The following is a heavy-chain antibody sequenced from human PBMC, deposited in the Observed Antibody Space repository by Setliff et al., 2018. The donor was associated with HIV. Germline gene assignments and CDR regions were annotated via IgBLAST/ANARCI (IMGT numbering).Heavy chain of an antibody. Sequence: ASVKISCRASGYTFNSYDINWVRQDTGQGLEWMGWMNPNIGNTGYAQRFQCRVTMTRNTSISTAYMELSSLRSEDTAVYYCASGRRIAVAGTGGKSYYFDYWGQGTLVTVSS. V-gene: IGHV1-8*02. CDR1: GYTFNSYD. J-gene: IGHJ4*02. CDR3: ASGRRIAVAGTGGKSYYFDY. D-gene: IGHD6-19*01. CDR2: MNPNIGNT.